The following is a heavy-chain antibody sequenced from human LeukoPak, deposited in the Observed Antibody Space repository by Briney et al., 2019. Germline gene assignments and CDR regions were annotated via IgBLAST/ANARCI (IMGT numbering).Heavy chain of an antibody. V-gene: IGHV6-1*01. CDR3: TRVQQLGQGFHY. Sequence: SQTLSLTCAISGDSVSNTNVGWSWVRQSPSRGLQWLGRTYYRSKWHNNYAASVESRITITPDTSKNQISLQLNSVSPEDTAVYYCTRVQQLGQGFHYWGQGTLVTVSS. CDR1: GDSVSNTNVG. D-gene: IGHD6-13*01. CDR2: TYYRSKWHN. J-gene: IGHJ4*02.